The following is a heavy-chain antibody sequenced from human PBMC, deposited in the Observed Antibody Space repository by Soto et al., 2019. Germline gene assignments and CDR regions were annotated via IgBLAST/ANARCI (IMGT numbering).Heavy chain of an antibody. V-gene: IGHV3-7*05. Sequence: ESGGGLVQPGGSLRFSCAASGFTLSMYWMTWVRQAPGRGLEWVANIKQDGSKKSYLDSVRGRFTISRDNVRNSLYLQMDSLRAEDTALYYCARDVSPGSSSLYLDAFDIWGQGTMVIVSS. CDR1: GFTLSMYW. J-gene: IGHJ3*02. CDR2: IKQDGSKK. CDR3: ARDVSPGSSSLYLDAFDI. D-gene: IGHD6-13*01.